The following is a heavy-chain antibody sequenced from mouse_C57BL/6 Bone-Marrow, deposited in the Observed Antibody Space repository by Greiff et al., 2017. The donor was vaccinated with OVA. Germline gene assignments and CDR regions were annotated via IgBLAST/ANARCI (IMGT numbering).Heavy chain of an antibody. Sequence: VQLKESGPGLVKPSQSLSLTCSVTGYSITSGYYWNWIRQFPGNKLEWMGYISYDGSNNYNPSLKNRISITRDTSKNQFFLKLNSVTTEDTATYYCASGGSSWGRDYWGQGTTLTVSS. CDR3: ASGGSSWGRDY. CDR2: ISYDGSN. D-gene: IGHD1-1*01. J-gene: IGHJ2*01. V-gene: IGHV3-6*01. CDR1: GYSITSGYY.